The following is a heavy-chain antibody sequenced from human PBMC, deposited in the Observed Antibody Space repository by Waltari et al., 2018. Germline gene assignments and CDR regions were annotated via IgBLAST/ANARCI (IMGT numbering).Heavy chain of an antibody. J-gene: IGHJ3*02. CDR1: GYTFTSYA. CDR2: INAGNGNT. V-gene: IGHV1-3*01. Sequence: QVQLVQSGAEVKKPGASVKVSCKASGYTFTSYAMHWVRQAPGQRLEWMGWINAGNGNTKYSQKFQGRVTITRDTSASTAYMELSSLRSEDTAVYYCARGITGTASYAFDIWGQGTMVTVSS. CDR3: ARGITGTASYAFDI. D-gene: IGHD1-20*01.